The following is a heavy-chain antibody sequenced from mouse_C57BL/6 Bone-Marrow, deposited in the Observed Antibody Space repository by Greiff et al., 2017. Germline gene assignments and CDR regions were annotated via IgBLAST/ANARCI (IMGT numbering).Heavy chain of an antibody. J-gene: IGHJ2*01. CDR2: FHPYNDDT. CDR3: ARGGNYGGYCFDE. Sequence: QVQLKQSGAELVKPGASVKMSCKASGYTFTTYPIGWMKQNHGKSLEWIGNFHPYNDDTTSNEKFTGKATLTVEKSSSTVYLELGRLASDDSAVYYCARGGNYGGYCFDEWGQGTTLTVSS. V-gene: IGHV1-47*01. D-gene: IGHD2-1*01. CDR1: GYTFTTYP.